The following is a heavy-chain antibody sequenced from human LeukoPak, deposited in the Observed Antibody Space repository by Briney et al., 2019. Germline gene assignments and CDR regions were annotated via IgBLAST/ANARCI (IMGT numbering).Heavy chain of an antibody. CDR2: ISSNGGST. CDR1: GFTFSSYA. V-gene: IGHV3-64*04. CDR3: ARRSGSTNDY. J-gene: IGHJ4*02. D-gene: IGHD1-26*01. Sequence: PGGSLRLSCSASGFTFSSYAMHWVRQAPGKGLEYVSAISSNGGSTYYADSVKGRFTISRDNSKNTLYLQMNSLRAEDTAVYYCARRSGSTNDYWGQGTLVTVSS.